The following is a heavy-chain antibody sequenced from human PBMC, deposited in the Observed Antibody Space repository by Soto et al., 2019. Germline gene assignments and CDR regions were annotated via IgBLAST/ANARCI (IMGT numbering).Heavy chain of an antibody. CDR1: GFTFRSFT. V-gene: IGHV3-21*01. CDR2: ISSNSAYI. J-gene: IGHJ5*02. Sequence: GGSLRLTCAASGFTFRSFTMNWVRQAPGKGLEWVSTISSNSAYIYYTDALRGRFTISRDNAKNSLHLQMNSLRAEDTAVYYCTRDASRDSSARGWFDPWGPGTLVTVSS. CDR3: TRDASRDSSARGWFDP. D-gene: IGHD6-13*01.